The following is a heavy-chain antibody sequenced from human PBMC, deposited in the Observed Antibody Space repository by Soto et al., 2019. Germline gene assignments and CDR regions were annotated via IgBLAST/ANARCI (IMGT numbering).Heavy chain of an antibody. V-gene: IGHV3-33*01. Sequence: QVQLVESGGGVVQPGRSLRLCCAASGFTFSNYGMHWVRQAPGKGLAWVAVIWYDGSNKYYADSVKGRFTISRDNSKNTLYLQMNSLRAQDTAVYYCAREKDGMDVWGQGTTVTVSS. CDR2: IWYDGSNK. CDR3: AREKDGMDV. CDR1: GFTFSNYG. J-gene: IGHJ6*02.